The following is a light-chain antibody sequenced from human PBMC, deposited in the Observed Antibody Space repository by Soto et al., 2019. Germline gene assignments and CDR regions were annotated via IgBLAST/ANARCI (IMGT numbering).Light chain of an antibody. CDR3: QQYGSSPVT. V-gene: IGKV3-20*01. CDR2: GAS. CDR1: QSVSSNY. Sequence: EIVLTQSPGTLSLSPGERATLSCRASQSVSSNYLAWYQQKPGQAPRLLIYGASSRATGIPDRFSGSGSGTDFTLTISRLEPEYFAVYYCQQYGSSPVTFGQGTKVEIK. J-gene: IGKJ1*01.